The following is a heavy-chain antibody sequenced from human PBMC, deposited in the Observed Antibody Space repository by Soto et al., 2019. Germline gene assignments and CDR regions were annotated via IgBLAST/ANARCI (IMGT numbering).Heavy chain of an antibody. J-gene: IGHJ6*02. V-gene: IGHV3-21*01. CDR2: ISSSSSYI. CDR1: GFTFSSYS. CDR3: ARGLRYYYGMDV. Sequence: PGGSLRLSCAASGFTFSSYSMNWVRQAPGKGLEWVSSISSSSSYIYYADSAKGRFTISRDNAKNSLYLQMNSLRAEDTAVYYCARGLRYYYGMDVWGQGTTVTVSS.